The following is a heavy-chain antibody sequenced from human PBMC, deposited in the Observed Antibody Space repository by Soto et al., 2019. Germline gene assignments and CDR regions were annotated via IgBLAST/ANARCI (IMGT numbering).Heavy chain of an antibody. CDR1: VDSINTYY. CDR3: ARHPQYNNHSKNRNYFDY. J-gene: IGHJ4*02. D-gene: IGHD3-10*01. CDR2: VYNSGTT. V-gene: IGHV4-59*08. Sequence: SETLSLTCAVSVDSINTYYWSWIRQPPGKGLEWIGYVYNSGTTNYNPSLASRVTMSLDTSKKQFSLKLNSVTAADTAVYYCARHPQYNNHSKNRNYFDYWGQGTLVTVSS.